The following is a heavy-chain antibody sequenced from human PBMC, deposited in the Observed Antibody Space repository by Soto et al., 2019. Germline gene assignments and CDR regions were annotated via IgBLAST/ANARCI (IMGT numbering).Heavy chain of an antibody. CDR2: IYFRGNT. CDR3: AREGGSYDSGGYLIRGAFDI. D-gene: IGHD3-22*01. CDR1: GGSISSGDYY. Sequence: PSETLSLTCTVSGGSISSGDYYWSWIRQPPGKGLEWIGYIYFRGNTYYSPSLESRLTISVDTSKNQFSLKLTSVTAADTAVYYCAREGGSYDSGGYLIRGAFDIWGQGTMVTV. J-gene: IGHJ3*02. V-gene: IGHV4-30-4*01.